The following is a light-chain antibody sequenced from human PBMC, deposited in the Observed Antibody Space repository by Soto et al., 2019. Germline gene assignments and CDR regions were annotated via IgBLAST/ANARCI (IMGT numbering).Light chain of an antibody. CDR3: QQYNSYSGT. Sequence: DIQMTQSPSFVSASVGDRVTITCRASQAVSTWLAWYQQKPGDAPKLLIYAASTLQSGVPSRFSGSGSGTDFTLTISSLQPDDFATYYCQQYNSYSGTFGQGTKVEIK. CDR1: QAVSTW. CDR2: AAS. J-gene: IGKJ1*01. V-gene: IGKV1D-16*01.